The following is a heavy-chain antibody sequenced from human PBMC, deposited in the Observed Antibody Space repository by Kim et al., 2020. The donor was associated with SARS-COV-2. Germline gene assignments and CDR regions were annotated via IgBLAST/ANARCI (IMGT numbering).Heavy chain of an antibody. Sequence: GRFTISRDNSKDTLYLQMNSLRAEDTAVYFCAKDGVLYGSGSYSYNWLDSWGQGTLVTISS. D-gene: IGHD3-10*01. V-gene: IGHV3-30*02. J-gene: IGHJ5*01. CDR3: AKDGVLYGSGSYSYNWLDS.